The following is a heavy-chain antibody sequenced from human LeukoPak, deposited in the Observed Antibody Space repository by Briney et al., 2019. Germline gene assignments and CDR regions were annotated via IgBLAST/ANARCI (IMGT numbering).Heavy chain of an antibody. CDR3: ARGGYSHYAY. J-gene: IGHJ4*02. V-gene: IGHV3-7*04. Sequence: GGSLRLSCAASGFTFSNFWMHWVRQAPGKGLEWVANIKYDGSEKYYVDSVKGRFTISRDNAKNSLSLQMNSLRVEDTAVYYCARGGYSHYAYWGQGTLVTVSS. CDR2: IKYDGSEK. CDR1: GFTFSNFW. D-gene: IGHD3-22*01.